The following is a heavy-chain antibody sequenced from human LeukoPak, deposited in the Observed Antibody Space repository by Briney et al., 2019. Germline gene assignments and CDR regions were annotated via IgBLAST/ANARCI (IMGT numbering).Heavy chain of an antibody. CDR2: ISSSSSYI. J-gene: IGHJ4*02. CDR3: ARDGFEELWFHSPPCD. D-gene: IGHD5-18*01. CDR1: GFTFSSYS. Sequence: PGGSLRLSCAASGFTFSSYSMNWVRQAPGKGLEWVSSISSSSSYIYYADSVKGRFTISRDNAKNSLYLQMNSLRAEDTAVYYCARDGFEELWFHSPPCDWGQGTLVTVSS. V-gene: IGHV3-21*01.